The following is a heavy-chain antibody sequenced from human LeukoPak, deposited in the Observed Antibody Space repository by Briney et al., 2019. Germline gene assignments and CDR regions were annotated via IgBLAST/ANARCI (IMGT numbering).Heavy chain of an antibody. Sequence: GGSLRLSCAASGFTFSSYWMHWVRQAPGKGLVWVSRINSEGSSTSYADTVRGRFTMSRDNAQNTVYLQMNSLRAEDTAVYYCTRSYDYWGQGTLVTVSS. V-gene: IGHV3-74*01. CDR2: INSEGSST. J-gene: IGHJ4*02. CDR3: TRSYDY. CDR1: GFTFSSYW.